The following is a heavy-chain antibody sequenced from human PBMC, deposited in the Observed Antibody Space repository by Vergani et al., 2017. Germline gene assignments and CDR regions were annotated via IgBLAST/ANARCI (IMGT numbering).Heavy chain of an antibody. CDR1: GFTFSDYY. V-gene: IGHV3-11*01. D-gene: IGHD3-3*01. CDR2: ISSSGSTI. CDR3: ARGVLRFLEWLFEAGNMDV. J-gene: IGHJ6*03. Sequence: QVQLVESGGGLVKPGGSLRLSCAASGFTFSDYYMSWIRQAPGKGLEWVSYISSSGSTIYYADSVKGRFTISRDNAKNSRYLQMNSLRAEDTAVYYCARGVLRFLEWLFEAGNMDVWGKGTTVTVSS.